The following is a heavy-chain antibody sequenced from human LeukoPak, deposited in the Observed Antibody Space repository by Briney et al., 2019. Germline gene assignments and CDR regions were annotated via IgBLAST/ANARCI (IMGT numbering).Heavy chain of an antibody. CDR2: IYHSGSI. V-gene: IGHV4-38-2*02. CDR1: GYSISSGYY. Sequence: SETLSLTCTVSGYSISSGYYWGWVRQPPGKGLEYIGSIYHSGSIYYNPSLKSRVTISVDTSKNQFSLKLSSVTAADTAVYYCARADPDTAMVTVDFWGQGTLVTVSS. CDR3: ARADPDTAMVTVDF. D-gene: IGHD5-18*01. J-gene: IGHJ4*02.